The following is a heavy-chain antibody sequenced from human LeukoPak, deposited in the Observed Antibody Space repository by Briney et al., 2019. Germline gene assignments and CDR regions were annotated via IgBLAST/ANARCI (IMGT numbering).Heavy chain of an antibody. V-gene: IGHV4-59*01. D-gene: IGHD2-2*01. CDR2: IYYSGST. CDR3: ARLTSTSVYYYYYMDV. CDR1: GGSISPYY. J-gene: IGHJ6*03. Sequence: KSSETLSLTCTVSGGSISPYYWSWIRQPPGKGLEWIGYIYYSGSTNYNPSLKSRVTISLDTSKNQFSLKLSSVTAADTAVYYCARLTSTSVYYYYYMDVWGKGTTVTVSS.